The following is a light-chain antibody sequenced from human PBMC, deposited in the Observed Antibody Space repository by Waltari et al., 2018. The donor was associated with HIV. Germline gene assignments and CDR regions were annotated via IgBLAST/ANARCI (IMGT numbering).Light chain of an antibody. CDR3: MQALQTPYT. CDR2: LGS. J-gene: IGKJ2*01. CDR1: QSLLHSNGINY. Sequence: DILMTQSPPSLPVTPGKPASISCRSSQSLLHSNGINYLDWYLQKPGQSPQLLIYLGSNRASGVPDRFSGGGSGTDFTLKISRVEAEDLGGVYYCMQALQTPYTFGQGTKLELK. V-gene: IGKV2-28*01.